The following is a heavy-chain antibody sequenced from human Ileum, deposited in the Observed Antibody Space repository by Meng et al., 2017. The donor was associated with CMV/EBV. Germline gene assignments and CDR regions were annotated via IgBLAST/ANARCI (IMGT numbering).Heavy chain of an antibody. V-gene: IGHV4-34*02. J-gene: IGHJ4*02. CDR2: INHGGGT. CDR3: ARFSFSSTWFGETYDY. CDR1: GGSFSGSY. Sequence: QVQLQQWGAGLLKPSETLFLTCAVYGGSFSGSYWSWIRQPPGKGLEWIGEINHGGGTNYNPSLKSRVTLSVDTAKNQFSLIVSSVTAADTAVYYCARFSFSSTWFGETYDYWGQGVLVTVSS. D-gene: IGHD3-10*01.